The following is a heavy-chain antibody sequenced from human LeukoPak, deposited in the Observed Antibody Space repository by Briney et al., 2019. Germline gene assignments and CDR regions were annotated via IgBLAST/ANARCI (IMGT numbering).Heavy chain of an antibody. CDR2: ISAYNGNT. Sequence: ASVKVSCKASGYTFTSYGISWVRQAPGQGLEWMGWISAYNGNTNYAQKFQGRVTMTEDTSTDTAYMELSSLRSEDTAVYYCATDSRFFLVRESRRHFKEGDWFDPWGQGTLVTVSS. CDR1: GYTFTSYG. J-gene: IGHJ5*02. V-gene: IGHV1-18*01. CDR3: ATDSRFFLVRESRRHFKEGDWFDP. D-gene: IGHD3-10*02.